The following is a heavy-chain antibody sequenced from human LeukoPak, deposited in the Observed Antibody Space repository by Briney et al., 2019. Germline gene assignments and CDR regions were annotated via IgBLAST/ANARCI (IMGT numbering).Heavy chain of an antibody. J-gene: IGHJ4*02. CDR1: RGTFSSYA. D-gene: IGHD5-12*01. V-gene: IGHV1-69*04. CDR2: IIPILGIA. CDR3: ARAVESGYDGN. Sequence: SVKVSCKASRGTFSSYAISWVRQAPGQGLEWMGRIIPILGIANYAQKFQGRVTITADKSTSTAYMELSSLRSEDTAVYYCARAVESGYDGNWGQGTLVTVSS.